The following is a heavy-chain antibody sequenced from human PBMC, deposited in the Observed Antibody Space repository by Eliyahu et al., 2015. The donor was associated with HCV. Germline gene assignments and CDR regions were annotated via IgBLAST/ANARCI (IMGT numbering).Heavy chain of an antibody. J-gene: IGHJ6*02. V-gene: IGHV6-1*01. D-gene: IGHD1-20*01. Sequence: QVQLQQSGPGLVKPSQTLXLTCXISGDSVSSNSAXWNWIRQSPSRGLEWLGRTYYRSKWYNDYAVSVKSRITINPDTSKNQFSLQLNSVTPEDTAVYYCARDVNNWNDWDYYGMDVWGQGTTVTVSS. CDR1: GDSVSSNSAX. CDR2: TYYRSKWYN. CDR3: ARDVNNWNDWDYYGMDV.